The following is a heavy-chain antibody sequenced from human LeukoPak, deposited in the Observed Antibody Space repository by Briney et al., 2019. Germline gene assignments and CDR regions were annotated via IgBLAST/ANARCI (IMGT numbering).Heavy chain of an antibody. CDR3: AGAGGWYYFDY. V-gene: IGHV4-61*01. CDR1: GGSVSSGNYY. J-gene: IGHJ4*02. Sequence: PSETLSLTCTVSGGSVSSGNYYWSWIRQSPGKGLEWIGYIYYSGSTKYNPSLKSRVTISVDTSKNQFSLKLSSVTAADTAVYYCAGAGGWYYFDYWGQGTLVTVSS. D-gene: IGHD6-19*01. CDR2: IYYSGST.